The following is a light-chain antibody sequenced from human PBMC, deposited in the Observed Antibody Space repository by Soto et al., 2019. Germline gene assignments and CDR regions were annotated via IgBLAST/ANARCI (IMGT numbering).Light chain of an antibody. CDR2: DAS. CDR3: QQRSSWPPIT. CDR1: QSVSSY. Sequence: IMMTQSPATLSVTPGERATLSCRASQSVSSYLAWYQQKPGQAPRLLIYDASNRATGIPARFSGSGSGTDFTLTISSLEPEDLAVYYCQQRSSWPPITFGQGTRLEIK. V-gene: IGKV3-11*01. J-gene: IGKJ5*01.